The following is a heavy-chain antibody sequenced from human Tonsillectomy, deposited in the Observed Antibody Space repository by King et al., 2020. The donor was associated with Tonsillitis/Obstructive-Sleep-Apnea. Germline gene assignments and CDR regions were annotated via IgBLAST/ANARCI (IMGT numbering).Heavy chain of an antibody. Sequence: QLVQSGAEVKKPGASVKVSCKASGYTFTSYYMHWVRQAPGQGLEWMGLINPSGGSTSYTHNFQGRVTMTRDTSTSTVYMELSSLTSEDTAVYYCARVDKSRGWYEGRFDYWGQGTLVTVSS. CDR2: INPSGGST. D-gene: IGHD6-19*01. V-gene: IGHV1-46*01. CDR1: GYTFTSYY. J-gene: IGHJ4*02. CDR3: ARVDKSRGWYEGRFDY.